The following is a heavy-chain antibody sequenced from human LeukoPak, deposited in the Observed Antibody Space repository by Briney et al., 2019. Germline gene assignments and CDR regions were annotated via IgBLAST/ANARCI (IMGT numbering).Heavy chain of an antibody. V-gene: IGHV3-23*01. CDR3: AKGVVVPAAISAFDY. D-gene: IGHD2-2*01. J-gene: IGHJ4*02. CDR1: GFTFSSYA. CDR2: ISGSGGST. Sequence: GGSLRLSCSASGFTFSSYAMSWVRQAPGKGLEWVSAISGSGGSTYYADSVKGRFTISRDNSKNTLYLQMNSLRAEDTAVYYCAKGVVVPAAISAFDYWGQGTLVTVSS.